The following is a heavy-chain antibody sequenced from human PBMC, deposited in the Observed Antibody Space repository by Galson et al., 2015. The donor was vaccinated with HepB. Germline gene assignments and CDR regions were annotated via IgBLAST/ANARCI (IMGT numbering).Heavy chain of an antibody. V-gene: IGHV1-2*02. J-gene: IGHJ4*02. CDR2: FNPNSGVT. CDR3: ARGYDTSGYYTPLGD. D-gene: IGHD3-22*01. CDR1: GYTFTGYY. Sequence: SVKVSCKASGYTFTGYYIHWMRQAPGQGLEWMGWFNPNSGVTMYAQKFQGRVSMTGDTSITTAHMDLSRLRSDDTAAYYCARGYDTSGYYTPLGDWGQGTLVTVSS.